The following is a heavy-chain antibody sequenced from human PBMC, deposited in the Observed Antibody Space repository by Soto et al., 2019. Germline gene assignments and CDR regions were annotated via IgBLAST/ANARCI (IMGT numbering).Heavy chain of an antibody. CDR2: IYYSGST. V-gene: IGHV4-59*08. D-gene: IGHD5-18*01. Sequence: SETLSLTCIVSGGSISNYYWSWIRQPPGKGLEWIGYIYYSGSTNYNPSLTSRVTISVDTSKNQFSLKLSSVTAADTAVYYCAGHRYSYGVYYFDYWGQGTLVTVS. CDR3: AGHRYSYGVYYFDY. J-gene: IGHJ4*02. CDR1: GGSISNYY.